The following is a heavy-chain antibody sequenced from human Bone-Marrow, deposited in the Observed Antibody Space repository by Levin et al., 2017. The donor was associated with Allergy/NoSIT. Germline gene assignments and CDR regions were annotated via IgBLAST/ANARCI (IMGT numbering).Heavy chain of an antibody. Sequence: QTGESLKISCAASGVTFSSYAMNWVRQAPGKGLEWVSAVSSSGGSTYYADSVKGRFTISRDNSRNTLYLQMNSLRADDTAVYYCAKEGQTIAASGWFDPWGQGTLVTVSS. V-gene: IGHV3-23*01. D-gene: IGHD6-13*01. CDR3: AKEGQTIAASGWFDP. J-gene: IGHJ5*02. CDR1: GVTFSSYA. CDR2: VSSSGGST.